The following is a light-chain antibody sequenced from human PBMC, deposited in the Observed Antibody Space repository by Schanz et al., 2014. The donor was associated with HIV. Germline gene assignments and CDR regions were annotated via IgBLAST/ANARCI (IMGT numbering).Light chain of an antibody. CDR2: KAS. V-gene: IGKV1-5*03. CDR1: QSITDS. CDR3: QQYNDYPLT. J-gene: IGKJ3*01. Sequence: DTQMTQSPPTLSASVGDRVTITCRASQSITDSLAWYQQKPGKAPKLLIYKASSLEKGVPSRFRGRGSGTEFTLTITSLQPDDFASYYCQQYNDYPLTFGPGTKVD.